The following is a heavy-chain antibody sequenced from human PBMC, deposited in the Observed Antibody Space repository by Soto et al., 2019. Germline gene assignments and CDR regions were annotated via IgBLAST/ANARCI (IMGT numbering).Heavy chain of an antibody. D-gene: IGHD3-3*01. CDR3: AARIIWSGYKGAYFDY. CDR1: GGSFSGYY. CDR2: INHSGST. V-gene: IGHV4-34*01. Sequence: QVQLQQWGAGLLKPSETLSLTCAVYGGSFSGYYWSWIRQPPGKGLEWIGEINHSGSTNYNPSLKSRVTIQVDTSKHQFSLKLSAVTAADTAVYYCAARIIWSGYKGAYFDYWGQGTLVTVSS. J-gene: IGHJ4*02.